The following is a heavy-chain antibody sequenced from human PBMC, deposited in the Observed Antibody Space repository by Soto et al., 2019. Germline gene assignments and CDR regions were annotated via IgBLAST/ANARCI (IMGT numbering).Heavy chain of an antibody. V-gene: IGHV5-51*01. Sequence: GESLKISCKGSGYSFTSYLIGWVRQMPGKGLEWMGIIYPGDSDTRYSPSFQGQVTISADKSISTAYLQMNSLRAGDTAVYYCVRGHCTSMSCYGLGNPTSGTENIYGVDVWGQGTSVTVSS. CDR2: IYPGDSDT. J-gene: IGHJ6*02. CDR1: GYSFTSYL. CDR3: VRGHCTSMSCYGLGNPTSGTENIYGVDV. D-gene: IGHD2-2*01.